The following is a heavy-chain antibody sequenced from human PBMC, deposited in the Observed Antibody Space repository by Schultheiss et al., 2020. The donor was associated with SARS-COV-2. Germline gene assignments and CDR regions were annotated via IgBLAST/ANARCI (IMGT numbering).Heavy chain of an antibody. J-gene: IGHJ4*02. CDR2: INSDGSST. CDR3: AVVAAGY. D-gene: IGHD2-15*01. V-gene: IGHV3-74*01. Sequence: GESLKISCAASGFTFDDYAMHWVRQAPGKGLVWVSRINSDGSSTSYADSVKGRFTISRDNAKNTLYLQMNSLRAEDTAVYYCAVVAAGYWGQGTLVTVSS. CDR1: GFTFDDYA.